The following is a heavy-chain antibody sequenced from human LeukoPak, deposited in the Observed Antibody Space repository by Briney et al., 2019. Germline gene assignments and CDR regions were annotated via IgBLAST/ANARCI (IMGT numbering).Heavy chain of an antibody. D-gene: IGHD2/OR15-2a*01. J-gene: IGHJ6*03. V-gene: IGHV3-48*03. Sequence: QPGGSLRLSCAASGFTFSSYAMSWVRQAPGKGLDWVAYISRGGRTVDYADSVKGRFTISRDSAKNALYLQMDSLRAEDTAVYYCARVSKPGWYDYYYMDVWGKGTTVTVSS. CDR1: GFTFSSYA. CDR2: ISRGGRTV. CDR3: ARVSKPGWYDYYYMDV.